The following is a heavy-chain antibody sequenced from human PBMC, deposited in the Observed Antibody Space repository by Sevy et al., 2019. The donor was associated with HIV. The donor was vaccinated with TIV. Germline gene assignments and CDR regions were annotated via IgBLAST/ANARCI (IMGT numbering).Heavy chain of an antibody. CDR2: ISTRGSTI. D-gene: IGHD4-17*01. V-gene: IGHV3-11*01. CDR1: GFIISDSY. Sequence: GGSLRLSCEASGFIISDSYMSWIRQAPGKGLEWISYISTRGSTIYYADSVKGRFTISRDNANNSLSLHLNCLRAEDTAIYYCARFVGDYFDFWGRGSLVTVSS. J-gene: IGHJ4*02. CDR3: ARFVGDYFDF.